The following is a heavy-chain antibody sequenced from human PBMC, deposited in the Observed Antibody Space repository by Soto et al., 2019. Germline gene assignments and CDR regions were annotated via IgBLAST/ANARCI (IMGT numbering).Heavy chain of an antibody. D-gene: IGHD3-22*01. Sequence: GASVKVSCKASGYTFTSYGISWVRQAPGQGLEWMGWISAYNGNTNYAQKLQGRVTMTTDTSTSTAYMELRSLRSDDTAVYYCARARYDSSGYYWFDPWGQGTLVTVSS. CDR1: GYTFTSYG. J-gene: IGHJ5*02. CDR3: ARARYDSSGYYWFDP. V-gene: IGHV1-18*01. CDR2: ISAYNGNT.